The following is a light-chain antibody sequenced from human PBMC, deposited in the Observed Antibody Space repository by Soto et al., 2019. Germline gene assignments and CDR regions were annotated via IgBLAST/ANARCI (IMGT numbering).Light chain of an antibody. V-gene: IGLV2-14*01. CDR3: SSYSIRTAYL. CDR1: SSDVGGYDY. Sequence: QSALTQPASVSRSPGQSVTISCTGTSSDVGGYDYVSWYQLHPGKAPKLMVFEVNNRPSGVSYRFSGSKSGNTASLTISGLQAEDEADYFCSSYSIRTAYLFGTGTKLTVL. CDR2: EVN. J-gene: IGLJ1*01.